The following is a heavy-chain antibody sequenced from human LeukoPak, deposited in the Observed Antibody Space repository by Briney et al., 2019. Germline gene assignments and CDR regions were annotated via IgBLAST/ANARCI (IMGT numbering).Heavy chain of an antibody. CDR1: GYTFTGYY. V-gene: IGHV1-2*02. CDR2: INPNSGGT. D-gene: IGHD2-21*02. Sequence: ASVKVSCKASGYTFTGYYMHWVRQAPGQGLEWMGWINPNSGGTNYAQKFQGRVTMTRDTSISTAYMELSRLGSDDTAVYYCARVWAYCGGDCSTRSYGMTSGAKGPRSPSP. CDR3: ARVWAYCGGDCSTRSYGMTS. J-gene: IGHJ6*02.